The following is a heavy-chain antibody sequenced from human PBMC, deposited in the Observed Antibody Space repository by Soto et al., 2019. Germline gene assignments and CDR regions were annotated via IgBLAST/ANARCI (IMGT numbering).Heavy chain of an antibody. J-gene: IGHJ6*03. Sequence: PSETLSLTCTVSGGSIRSSSYYWGWIRQPPGKGLEWIGSIYYSGSTYYNPSLKSRVTISVDTSKNQFSLKLSSVTAADTAVYYCARVMGTQNRDYYYMDVWGKGTTVTVSS. CDR2: IYYSGST. D-gene: IGHD1-1*01. V-gene: IGHV4-39*07. CDR1: GGSIRSSSYY. CDR3: ARVMGTQNRDYYYMDV.